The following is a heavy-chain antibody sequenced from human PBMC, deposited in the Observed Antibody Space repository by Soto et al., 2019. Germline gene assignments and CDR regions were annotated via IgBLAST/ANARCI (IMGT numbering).Heavy chain of an antibody. D-gene: IGHD5-18*01. CDR1: GGSFSGYY. CDR3: ARGNSEGYSYGLDV. Sequence: SETLSLTCAVYGGSFSGYYWSWIRQPPGKGLEWIGEINHSGSTNYNPSLKSRVTISVDTSKNQFSLKLSSVTAADTAVYYCARGNSEGYSYGLDVWGQGTTVTVSS. J-gene: IGHJ6*02. V-gene: IGHV4-34*01. CDR2: INHSGST.